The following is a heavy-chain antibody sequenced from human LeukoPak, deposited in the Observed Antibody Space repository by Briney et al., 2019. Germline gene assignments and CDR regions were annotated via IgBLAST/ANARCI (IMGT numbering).Heavy chain of an antibody. V-gene: IGHV4-34*01. CDR2: INHSGST. Sequence: SETLSLTCAVYGGSFSGYYWSWIRQPPGKGLEWIGEINHSGSTNYNPSLKSRVTISVDTSKNQFSLKLSSVTAADTAVYYCARGGVAAAGTSWGQGTLVTVSS. D-gene: IGHD6-13*01. CDR3: ARGGVAAAGTS. CDR1: GGSFSGYY. J-gene: IGHJ5*02.